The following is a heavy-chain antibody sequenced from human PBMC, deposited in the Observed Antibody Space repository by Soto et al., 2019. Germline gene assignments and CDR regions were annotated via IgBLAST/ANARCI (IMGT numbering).Heavy chain of an antibody. CDR2: IKQDGSEK. CDR1: GFTFSSYG. V-gene: IGHV3-7*03. Sequence: EVQLVESGGGLVQPGGSLRLSCAASGFTFSSYGMSWVRQAPGKGLEWVANIKQDGSEKYYVDSVKGRFTISRYNAKNSLYLQMNSLRAEDTAVYYCARGQYISGWYYYYYYGMDVWGQGTTVTVSS. D-gene: IGHD6-19*01. J-gene: IGHJ6*02. CDR3: ARGQYISGWYYYYYYGMDV.